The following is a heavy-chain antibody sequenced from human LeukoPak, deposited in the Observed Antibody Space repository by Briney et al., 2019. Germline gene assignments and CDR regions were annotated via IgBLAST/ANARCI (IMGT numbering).Heavy chain of an antibody. CDR3: ARDQYNWNHYYYMDV. CDR1: GYTFTSYG. D-gene: IGHD1-20*01. Sequence: ASVKVSCKASGYTFTSYGISRVRQAPGQGLEWMGWISAYNGNTNYAQKLQGRVTMTTDTSTSTAYMELRSLRSDDTAVYYCARDQYNWNHYYYMDVWGKGTTVTVSS. J-gene: IGHJ6*03. V-gene: IGHV1-18*01. CDR2: ISAYNGNT.